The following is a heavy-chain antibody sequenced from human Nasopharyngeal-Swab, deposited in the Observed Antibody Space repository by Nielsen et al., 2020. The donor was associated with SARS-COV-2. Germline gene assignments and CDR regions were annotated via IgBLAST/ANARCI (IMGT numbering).Heavy chain of an antibody. D-gene: IGHD3-22*01. J-gene: IGHJ3*02. CDR3: AREYQSTYYYDSSGPIYDAFDI. CDR2: IYYSGST. Sequence: SETLSLTCTVSGGSISSYYWSWIRQLPGKGLEWIGYIYYSGSTNYNPSLKSRVTISVDTSKNQFSLKLSSVTAADTAVYYCAREYQSTYYYDSSGPIYDAFDICGQGTMVTVSS. V-gene: IGHV4-59*01. CDR1: GGSISSYY.